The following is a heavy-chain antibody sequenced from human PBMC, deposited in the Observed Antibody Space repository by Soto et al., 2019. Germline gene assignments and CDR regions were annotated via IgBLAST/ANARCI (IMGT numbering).Heavy chain of an antibody. V-gene: IGHV1-69*01. CDR2: GSA. D-gene: IGHD2-15*01. Sequence: QVQLVQSGAEVKKPGSSVKVSCEASGGTFSIDTISWVRQAPGQGLEWMGGSANSAQKFQGRLTVTADESTSTVYLQLSSLTSADTAVYYCAREGPPDIAWFDPWGQGTLVSVSS. J-gene: IGHJ5*02. CDR3: AREGPPDIAWFDP. CDR1: GGTFSIDT.